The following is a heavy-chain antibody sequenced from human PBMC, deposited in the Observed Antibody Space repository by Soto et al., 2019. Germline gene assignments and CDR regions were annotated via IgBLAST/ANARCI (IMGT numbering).Heavy chain of an antibody. D-gene: IGHD2-8*01. Sequence: QVQLQESGPGLVMHSQTLSLTCTVSGGSISTAGHYWTWIRQNPGKGLEWIGYMHYTGLTYFNPSLRSRFKISVDTSNNQFSLKLGSVTAADTAVYYCASKPNGLYYLDFWAQGTLVTVSS. V-gene: IGHV4-31*03. J-gene: IGHJ4*02. CDR3: ASKPNGLYYLDF. CDR2: MHYTGLT. CDR1: GGSISTAGHY.